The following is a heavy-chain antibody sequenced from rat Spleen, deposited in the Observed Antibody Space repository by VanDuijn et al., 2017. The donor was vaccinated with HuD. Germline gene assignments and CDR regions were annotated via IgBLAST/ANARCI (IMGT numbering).Heavy chain of an antibody. CDR3: ARSSYGYNYNWFAY. J-gene: IGHJ3*01. CDR1: GFSLTDYS. D-gene: IGHD1-9*01. CDR2: MWSGGRT. Sequence: QVQLKESGPGLVQPSQTLSLTCTVSGFSLTDYSVNWVRQPPGKGLEWIGAMWSGGRTDYNPALKSRLSISRDPSKSQVLLKMNSLQTEDTAMYFCARSSYGYNYNWFAYWGQGTLVTVSS. V-gene: IGHV2-15*01.